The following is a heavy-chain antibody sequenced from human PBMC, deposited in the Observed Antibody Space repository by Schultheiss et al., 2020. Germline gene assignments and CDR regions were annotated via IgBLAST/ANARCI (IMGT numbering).Heavy chain of an antibody. J-gene: IGHJ4*02. V-gene: IGHV3-7*03. D-gene: IGHD6-6*01. CDR2: INEDGGEK. Sequence: GGSLRLSCAASGFTFSIYWMSWVRRAPGKGLEWVANINEDGGEKYYVDSVRGRFTISRDNAKKALYLQMKSLRAEDTAVYYCAREDTSSAALDYWGQGTLVTVSS. CDR1: GFTFSIYW. CDR3: AREDTSSAALDY.